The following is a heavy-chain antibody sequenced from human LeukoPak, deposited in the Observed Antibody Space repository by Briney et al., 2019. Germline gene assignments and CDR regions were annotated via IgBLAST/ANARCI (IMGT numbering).Heavy chain of an antibody. CDR3: ARADSVSSTWSSFDY. D-gene: IGHD6-13*01. J-gene: IGHJ4*01. Sequence: GASVTVSCKASGYTFTNNFMHWVRQAPGRGLEWMGIINPSGGRTTYAQKFQGRLTMTRDTSTSTVYMELSSLTSEDTAVYHCARADSVSSTWSSFDYWGHGTLVTVSS. CDR2: INPSGGRT. V-gene: IGHV1-46*01. CDR1: GYTFTNNF.